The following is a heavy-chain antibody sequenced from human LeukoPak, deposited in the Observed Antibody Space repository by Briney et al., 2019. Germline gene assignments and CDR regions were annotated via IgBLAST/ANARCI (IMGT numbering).Heavy chain of an antibody. V-gene: IGHV3-48*03. CDR2: ISSSGSTI. CDR1: GFTFSSYE. Sequence: GGSLRLSCAASGFTFSSYEMNWVRQAPGKGLEWVSYISSSGSTIYYADSVKGRFTISRDNAKNSLYLQMNSLRAEDTAVYYCAKEAPKKNGDFFDYWGQGTLVTVSS. D-gene: IGHD4-17*01. J-gene: IGHJ4*02. CDR3: AKEAPKKNGDFFDY.